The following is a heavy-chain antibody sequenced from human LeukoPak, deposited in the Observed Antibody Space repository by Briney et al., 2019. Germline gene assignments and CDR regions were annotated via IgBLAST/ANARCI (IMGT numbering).Heavy chain of an antibody. D-gene: IGHD3-9*01. CDR3: AREITYYVFLTLPFDS. J-gene: IGHJ4*02. CDR1: GGSISSGEYY. CDR2: IYYSGTT. Sequence: SETLSLTCTVSGGSISSGEYYWRWIRQPPGKGLERIGNIYYSGTTYYNPSLMSRVTISLDTSKNQFSLKLNSVTAADTAVYYCAREITYYVFLTLPFDSWGQGTLVTVSS. V-gene: IGHV4-30-4*01.